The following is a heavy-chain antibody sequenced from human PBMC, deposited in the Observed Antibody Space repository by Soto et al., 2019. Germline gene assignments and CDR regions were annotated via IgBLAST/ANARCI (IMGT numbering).Heavy chain of an antibody. CDR2: INHSGST. J-gene: IGHJ5*02. CDR1: GGSFSGYY. V-gene: IGHV4-34*01. Sequence: QVQLQQWGAGLLKPSETLSLTCAVYGGSFSGYYWSWIRQPPGKGLEWIGEINHSGSTNYNPSLKGPSHLPVDPAKDHFSLKLSSVTAADTAVYYCAGTFGGVIVPANWFDPWGQGTLVTVSS. CDR3: AGTFGGVIVPANWFDP. D-gene: IGHD3-16*02.